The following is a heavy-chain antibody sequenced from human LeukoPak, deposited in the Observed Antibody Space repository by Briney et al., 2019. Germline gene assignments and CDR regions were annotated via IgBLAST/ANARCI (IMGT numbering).Heavy chain of an antibody. CDR3: ARDGITMVRGVMIDFDY. CDR1: GLTFSNYA. Sequence: GGSLRLSCAASGLTFSNYAMNWVRQAPGKGLEWVSYISGRGTTIYYADSVKGRFTISRDNAKNSVYLQMSSLRDEDTAVYYCARDGITMVRGVMIDFDYWGQGTRVTVSS. V-gene: IGHV3-48*02. CDR2: ISGRGTTI. J-gene: IGHJ4*02. D-gene: IGHD3-10*01.